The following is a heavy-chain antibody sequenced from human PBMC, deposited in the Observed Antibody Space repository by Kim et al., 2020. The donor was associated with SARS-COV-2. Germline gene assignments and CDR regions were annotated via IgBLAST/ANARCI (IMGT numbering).Heavy chain of an antibody. CDR1: GDSFSSVAYY. D-gene: IGHD1-1*01. CDR3: ARDQGGRYVDY. V-gene: IGHV4-30-4*01. Sequence: SETLSLTCAVSGDSFSSVAYYWSWIRRPPGRGLEWIGYISYSGSKYFNPSLQSRVTMSVDTSKNQFSLDLSSVTAADTAVYFYARDQGGRYVDYWGQGAL. J-gene: IGHJ4*02. CDR2: ISYSGSK.